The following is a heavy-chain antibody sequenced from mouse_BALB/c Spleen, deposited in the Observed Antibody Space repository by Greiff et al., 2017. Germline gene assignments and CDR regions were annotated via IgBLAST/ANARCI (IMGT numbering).Heavy chain of an antibody. D-gene: IGHD2-4*01. V-gene: IGHV2-6-7*01. CDR2: IWGDGST. Sequence: QVQLQQSGPGLVAPSQSLSITCTVSGFSLTGYGVNWVRQPPGKRLEWLGMIWGDGSTDYNSALKSRLSISKDNSKSQVFLKMNSLQTDDTARYYCARGDYDGGYFDYWGQGTTLTVSS. J-gene: IGHJ2*01. CDR1: GFSLTGYG. CDR3: ARGDYDGGYFDY.